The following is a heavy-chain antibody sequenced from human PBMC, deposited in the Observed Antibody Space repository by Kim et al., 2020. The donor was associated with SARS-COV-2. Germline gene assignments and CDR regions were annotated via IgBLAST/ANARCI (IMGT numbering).Heavy chain of an antibody. Sequence: GGSVRLSCAASGFTVSSNYMSWVRQAPGKWLEWVSVIYSGGSTYYADSVKGRFTISRDNSKNTLYLQMNSLRAEDTAVYYCAREHPLTMVGGWFDPWGQGTLGTVSS. CDR2: IYSGGST. CDR1: GFTVSSNY. CDR3: AREHPLTMVGGWFDP. V-gene: IGHV3-53*01. D-gene: IGHD3-10*01. J-gene: IGHJ5*02.